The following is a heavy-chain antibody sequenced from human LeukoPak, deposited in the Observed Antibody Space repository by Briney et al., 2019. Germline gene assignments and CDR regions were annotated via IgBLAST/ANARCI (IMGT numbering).Heavy chain of an antibody. CDR2: ISAYNGNT. Sequence: ASVKVSCKASGYTFTSYGISWVRQAPGQGLEWMGWISAYNGNTNYAQMLQGRVTMTTDTSTSTAYMELRSLRSDDTAVYYCAAQYCSSTSCYRWGLVDYWGQGTLVTVSS. D-gene: IGHD2-2*02. CDR3: AAQYCSSTSCYRWGLVDY. V-gene: IGHV1-18*01. CDR1: GYTFTSYG. J-gene: IGHJ4*02.